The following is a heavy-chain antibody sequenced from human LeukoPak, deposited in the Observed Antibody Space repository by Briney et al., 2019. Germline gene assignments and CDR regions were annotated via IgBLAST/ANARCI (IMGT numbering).Heavy chain of an antibody. V-gene: IGHV1-2*02. D-gene: IGHD4-17*01. Sequence: ASVKVSCKASGYTFTSYDINWVRQATGQGLEWMGWINPNSGGTNYAQKFQGRVTMTRDTSISTAYMELSRLRSEDTAVYYCARGNTLPTVTTYYYGMDVWGQGTTVTVSS. CDR3: ARGNTLPTVTTYYYGMDV. CDR2: INPNSGGT. CDR1: GYTFTSYD. J-gene: IGHJ6*02.